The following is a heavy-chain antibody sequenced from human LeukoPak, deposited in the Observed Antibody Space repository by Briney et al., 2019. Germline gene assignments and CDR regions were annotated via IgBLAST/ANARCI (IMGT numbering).Heavy chain of an antibody. CDR3: AREDTGVAFDI. D-gene: IGHD2-8*01. CDR2: ISGSGIK. Sequence: PGGSLRLPCAASRFTFSSYEMNWVRQAPGKGLEWVSYISGSGIKHYADSVKGRFTISRDNAKNSLYLQMNSLRVEDTAVYYCAREDTGVAFDIWGQGTTVTV. V-gene: IGHV3-48*03. CDR1: RFTFSSYE. J-gene: IGHJ3*02.